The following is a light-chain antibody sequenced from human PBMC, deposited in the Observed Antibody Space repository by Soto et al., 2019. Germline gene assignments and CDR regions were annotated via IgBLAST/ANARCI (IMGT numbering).Light chain of an antibody. CDR2: DVS. CDR1: SSDVGDYNF. J-gene: IGLJ1*01. Sequence: QSALTQPHSVSGSPGQSVTISYTGSSSDVGDYNFVSWYQQHPGKPPKLVIYDVSKRPSGVPDRFSGSKSGNTASLTISGLQADDEADYYCCSYAGSYTYVFGIGTKVTVL. CDR3: CSYAGSYTYV. V-gene: IGLV2-11*01.